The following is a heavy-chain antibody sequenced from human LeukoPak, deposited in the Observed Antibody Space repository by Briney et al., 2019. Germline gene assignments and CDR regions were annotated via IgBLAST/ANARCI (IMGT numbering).Heavy chain of an antibody. CDR3: ARTKLAGDQYFFDY. CDR1: GGSISNYY. J-gene: IGHJ4*02. CDR2: IYSSGST. D-gene: IGHD4-17*01. Sequence: SETLSLTCTVSGGSISNYYWSWVRQPAGKGPEWIGCIYSSGSTTYNPSLKSRVSMSADTSKNQFSLKLNSVTAADTAVYYCARTKLAGDQYFFDYWGQGALVTVSS. V-gene: IGHV4-4*07.